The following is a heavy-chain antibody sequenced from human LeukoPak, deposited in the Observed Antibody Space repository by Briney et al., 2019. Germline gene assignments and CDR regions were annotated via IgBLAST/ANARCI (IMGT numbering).Heavy chain of an antibody. CDR2: INRNGIST. V-gene: IGHV3-20*04. CDR3: ARDGGYDY. Sequence: GGSLGLSCAASGFSFGTYGMTWVRQVPGKGLEWVSGINRNGISTLYADSVKGRFTISRDNAKNSLYLQMNSLRAEDTAVYYCARDGGYDYWGQGTLVTVSS. CDR1: GFSFGTYG. J-gene: IGHJ4*02. D-gene: IGHD3-16*01.